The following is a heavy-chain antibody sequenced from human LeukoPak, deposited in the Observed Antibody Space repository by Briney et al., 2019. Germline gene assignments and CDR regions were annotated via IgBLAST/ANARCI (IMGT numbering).Heavy chain of an antibody. CDR1: GFTFSDYY. Sequence: GGSLRLSCAASGFTFSDYYMSWIRQAPGKGLEWVSYISSNGSTIYYADSVKGRFTISRDNAKNSLYLQMNSLRAEDTAVYYCARDVYYDSSATDAFDIWGQGTMVTVSS. D-gene: IGHD3-22*01. CDR3: ARDVYYDSSATDAFDI. V-gene: IGHV3-11*01. J-gene: IGHJ3*02. CDR2: ISSNGSTI.